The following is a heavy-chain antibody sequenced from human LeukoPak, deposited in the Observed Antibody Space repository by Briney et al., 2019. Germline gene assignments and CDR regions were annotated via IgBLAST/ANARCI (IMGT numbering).Heavy chain of an antibody. CDR3: ARFPRRRCSGGSCTGLDAFDI. D-gene: IGHD2-15*01. CDR2: IYHSGST. V-gene: IGHV4-38-2*02. J-gene: IGHJ3*02. Sequence: SETLSLTCTVSGYSISSGYYWGWIRQPPGKGLEWIGSIYHSGSTYYNPSLKSRVTISVDTSKNQFSLKLSSVTAADTAVYYCARFPRRRCSGGSCTGLDAFDIWGQGTMVTVSS. CDR1: GYSISSGYY.